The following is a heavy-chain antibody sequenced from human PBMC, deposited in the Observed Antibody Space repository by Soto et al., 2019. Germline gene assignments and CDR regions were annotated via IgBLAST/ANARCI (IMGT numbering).Heavy chain of an antibody. CDR3: AKGLRGYDFWSGYYTSYYYAMDV. CDR2: ISGSGSST. Sequence: GGSLRPSCAASGFTFSSYAMSWVRQAPGKGLEWVSAISGSGSSTYYADSVKGRFTISRDNSKNTLYLQMNSLRVEDTAVYYCAKGLRGYDFWSGYYTSYYYAMDVWGQGTTVTVSS. J-gene: IGHJ6*02. V-gene: IGHV3-23*01. CDR1: GFTFSSYA. D-gene: IGHD3-3*01.